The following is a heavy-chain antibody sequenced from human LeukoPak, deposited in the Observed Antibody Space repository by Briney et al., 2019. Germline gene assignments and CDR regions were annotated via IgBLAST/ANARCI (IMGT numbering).Heavy chain of an antibody. V-gene: IGHV5-51*01. Sequence: GESLQISCKGSGYSFTSYWIGWVRQMPGKGLEWMGIIYPGDSDTRYSPSFQGQVTTSADKSISTAYLQWSSLKASDTAMYYCARRDPYTSSPYTFDYWGQGTLVTVSS. CDR1: GYSFTSYW. CDR3: ARRDPYTSSPYTFDY. J-gene: IGHJ4*02. CDR2: IYPGDSDT. D-gene: IGHD6-6*01.